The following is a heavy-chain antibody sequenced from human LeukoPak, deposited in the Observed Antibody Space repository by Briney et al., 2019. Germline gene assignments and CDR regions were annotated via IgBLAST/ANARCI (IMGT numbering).Heavy chain of an antibody. CDR3: ARVICSSTSCYPDY. J-gene: IGHJ4*02. CDR1: GGSNSSYY. V-gene: IGHV4-59*01. Sequence: SETLSLTCTVSGGSNSSYYWSWIRQPPGKGLEWIGYIYYSGSTNYNPPLKSRVTISVDTSKNQFSLKLSSVTAADTAVYYCARVICSSTSCYPDYWGQGTLVTVSS. CDR2: IYYSGST. D-gene: IGHD2-2*01.